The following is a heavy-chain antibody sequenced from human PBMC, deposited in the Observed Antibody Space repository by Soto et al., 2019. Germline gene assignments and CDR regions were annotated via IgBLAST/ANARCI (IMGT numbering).Heavy chain of an antibody. V-gene: IGHV3-7*03. CDR1: GFTFSSYW. CDR3: ARGGYYDSSGSMGY. J-gene: IGHJ4*02. CDR2: IKQDGSEK. Sequence: EVQLVESGGGLVQPGGSLRLSCAASGFTFSSYWMSWVRQAPGKGLEWVANIKQDGSEKYYVDSVKGRFTISRDNAKNSRYLQMNSLRAEDTAVYYCARGGYYDSSGSMGYWGQGTLVTVSS. D-gene: IGHD3-22*01.